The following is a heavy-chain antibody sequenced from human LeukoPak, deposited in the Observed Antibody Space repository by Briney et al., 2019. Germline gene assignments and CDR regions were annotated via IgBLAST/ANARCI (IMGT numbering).Heavy chain of an antibody. V-gene: IGHV6-1*01. D-gene: IGHD1-1*01. CDR3: ARGADVYNDFDY. CDR1: GDSVSSNTVA. Sequence: SQTLSLTCAISGDSVSSNTVAWNWIRQSPSKGLKWLGRTFYRSKWYNDYAVSVESRITINPDTSKNQFSLQLRSVTPEDTAVYYCARGADVYNDFDYWAQGTLVTVSS. CDR2: TFYRSKWYN. J-gene: IGHJ4*02.